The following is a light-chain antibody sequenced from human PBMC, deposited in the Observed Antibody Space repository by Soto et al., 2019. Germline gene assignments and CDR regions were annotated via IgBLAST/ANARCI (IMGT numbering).Light chain of an antibody. V-gene: IGKV1-5*01. Sequence: DIQMTQSPSTLSASVGDRVTITCRASQTIGSSLAWYQHKPGKAPKLLIFDASTLQTGVSSRFSGSGFGTDLTLTISNLQPDDFATYYCQQHNDYSPVTFGQGTKLEIK. J-gene: IGKJ2*01. CDR3: QQHNDYSPVT. CDR2: DAS. CDR1: QTIGSS.